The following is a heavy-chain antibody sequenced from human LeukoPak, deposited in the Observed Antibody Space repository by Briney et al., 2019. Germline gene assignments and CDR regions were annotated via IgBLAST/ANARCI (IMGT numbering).Heavy chain of an antibody. Sequence: GGSLILSCSASGFSFSAYAMHWVRQAPGRGLEYVSAIGPSGTSTYFADSVKGRFTISRDNSKNTVYLQMSSLRTEDTAVYFCTGSTTGCYSYWGQGTLVTVSS. CDR1: GFSFSAYA. CDR3: TGSTTGCYSY. V-gene: IGHV3-64D*06. CDR2: IGPSGTST. J-gene: IGHJ4*02. D-gene: IGHD3-9*01.